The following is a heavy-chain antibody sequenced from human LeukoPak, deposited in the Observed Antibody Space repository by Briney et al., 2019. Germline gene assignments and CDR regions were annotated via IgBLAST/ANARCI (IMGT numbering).Heavy chain of an antibody. D-gene: IGHD6-13*01. CDR3: ARGGGISHYYYYMDV. J-gene: IGHJ6*03. CDR1: GGSISSGSYY. Sequence: TLSLTCTVSGGSISSGSYYWSWIRQPAGKGLEWIGRIYTRGSTIYNPSLKSRVTISVDTSKNQFSLKLSSVTAADTAVYYCARGGGISHYYYYMDVWGKGTTVTISS. CDR2: IYTRGST. V-gene: IGHV4-61*02.